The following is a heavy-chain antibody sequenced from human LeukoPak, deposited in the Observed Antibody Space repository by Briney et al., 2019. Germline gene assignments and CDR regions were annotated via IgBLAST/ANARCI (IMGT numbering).Heavy chain of an antibody. CDR1: GGSISSYY. CDR3: ARHGLGYSSGWYYKY. D-gene: IGHD6-19*01. CDR2: IYYSGST. J-gene: IGHJ4*02. V-gene: IGHV4-59*08. Sequence: SETLSLTCTVSGGSISSYYWSWIRQPPGKGLEWIGYIYYSGSTNYNPSFKSRVTISVDTSKNQCSLKLSSVTAADTAVYYCARHGLGYSSGWYYKYWGQGTLVTVSS.